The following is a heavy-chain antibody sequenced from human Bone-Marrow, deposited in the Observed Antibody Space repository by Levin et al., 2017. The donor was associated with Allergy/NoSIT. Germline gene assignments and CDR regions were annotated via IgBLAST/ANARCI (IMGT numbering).Heavy chain of an antibody. J-gene: IGHJ2*01. CDR3: ARFAEVSTLGYFAL. Sequence: SGPTLVKPTQTFKLTCTFSGFSLATSGLSVSWLRQPPGKALEWLARIDWDDDKYYSTSLKTRLTISKDTSKNQVVLSMTNMDPVDTATYYCARFAEVSTLGYFALWCRGTRVTVSS. D-gene: IGHD2/OR15-2a*01. CDR2: IDWDDDK. V-gene: IGHV2-70*11. CDR1: GFSLATSGLS.